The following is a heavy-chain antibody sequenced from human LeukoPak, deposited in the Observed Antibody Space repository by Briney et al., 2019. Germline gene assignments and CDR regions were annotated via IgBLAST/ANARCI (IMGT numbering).Heavy chain of an antibody. CDR3: TRGGVAYGYFDY. CDR1: GFTFSSYS. J-gene: IGHJ4*02. V-gene: IGHV3-48*04. D-gene: IGHD4-17*01. CDR2: IISSSRTI. Sequence: GGSLRLSCAASGFTFSSYSMNWVRQAPGKGLGWVSYIISSSRTIYYADSVKGRFTISRDNAKNSLYLQMNSLRADDTAVYYCTRGGVAYGYFDYWGQGTLVTASS.